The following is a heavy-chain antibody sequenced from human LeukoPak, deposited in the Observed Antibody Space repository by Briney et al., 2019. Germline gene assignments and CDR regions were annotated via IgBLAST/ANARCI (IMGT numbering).Heavy chain of an antibody. D-gene: IGHD3-16*01. CDR1: GFTFSSYW. CDR3: ARAGAYHFDN. CDR2: INTDTRGT. V-gene: IGHV3-74*01. J-gene: IGHJ4*02. Sequence: GGSLRLSCAASGFTFSSYWMHWGRQAPGKGLVWVSIINTDTRGTYYADSVKGRFTISRDNAKNTLYLQMNSLRAEDTAVYYCARAGAYHFDNWGQGTLVTVSS.